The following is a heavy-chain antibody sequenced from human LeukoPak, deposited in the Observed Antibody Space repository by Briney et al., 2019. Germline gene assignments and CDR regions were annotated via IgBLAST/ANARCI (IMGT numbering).Heavy chain of an antibody. D-gene: IGHD6-13*01. V-gene: IGHV3-9*01. CDR3: AKDIGPRHPADKDSSSWYHYYGMDV. J-gene: IGHJ6*02. CDR1: GFTFDDYA. CDR2: IRWNSGRI. Sequence: GGSLRLSCAASGFTFDDYAMHWVRQAPGKGLEGVSGIRWNSGRIDYADSVTGRVPISRDNAKNSRYLQMNSLRAEDTALYYCAKDIGPRHPADKDSSSWYHYYGMDVWGQGTTVTVSS.